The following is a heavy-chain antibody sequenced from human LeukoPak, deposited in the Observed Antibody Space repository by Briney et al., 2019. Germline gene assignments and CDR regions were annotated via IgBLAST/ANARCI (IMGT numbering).Heavy chain of an antibody. CDR3: AKVRDSSTADADFQH. CDR2: INGGGGST. Sequence: GGSLRLSCAASGFTFSSYAMTWVRQDPGKGLEWVSSINGGGGSTYHADSMEGRFTISRDNSKSTLYLQMNSLRAEDTAVYYCAKVRDSSTADADFQHWGQGTLVTVSS. D-gene: IGHD6-13*01. J-gene: IGHJ1*01. V-gene: IGHV3-23*01. CDR1: GFTFSSYA.